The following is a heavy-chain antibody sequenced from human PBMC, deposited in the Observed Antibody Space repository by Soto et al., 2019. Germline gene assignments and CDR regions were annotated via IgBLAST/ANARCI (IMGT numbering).Heavy chain of an antibody. V-gene: IGHV4-59*01. D-gene: IGHD1-26*01. CDR2: IYYSGST. J-gene: IGHJ4*02. CDR3: ARALRDLGATAHTFDS. Sequence: QVQLQESGPGLVKPSETLSLTCTVSGGSISSYYWSWIRQPPGKGLEWIGYIYYSGSTNYNPSLKSLIPLSVDTSKTQFPLTLPSVTAADTAVYYCARALRDLGATAHTFDSWGQGTLVTVSS. CDR1: GGSISSYY.